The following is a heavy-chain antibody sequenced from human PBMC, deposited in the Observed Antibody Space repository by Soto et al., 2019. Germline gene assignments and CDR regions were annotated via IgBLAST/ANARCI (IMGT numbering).Heavy chain of an antibody. Sequence: QVQLQESGPGLVKPSGTLSLTCAVSGGSISSSNWWSWVRQPPGKGLEWIGEIYHSGSTNYNPSLKSRVTISVDKSKNQFSLKLSSVTAADTAVYYCARGYDYVWGSYRSRGWFDPWGQGTLVTVSS. V-gene: IGHV4-4*02. CDR3: ARGYDYVWGSYRSRGWFDP. CDR2: IYHSGST. CDR1: GGSISSSNW. D-gene: IGHD3-16*02. J-gene: IGHJ5*02.